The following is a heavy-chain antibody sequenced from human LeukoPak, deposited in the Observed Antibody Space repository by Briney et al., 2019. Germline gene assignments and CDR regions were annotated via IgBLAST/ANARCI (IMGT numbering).Heavy chain of an antibody. CDR1: GGSISSSSYY. CDR2: IYHSGST. V-gene: IGHV4-39*07. Sequence: PSETLSLTCTVSGGSISSSSYYWGWIRQPPGKGLEWIGSIYHSGSTYYNPSLKSRVTISVDTSKNQFSLKLSSVTAADTAVYYCARDHRPYDILTDDAFDIWGQGTMVTVSS. D-gene: IGHD3-9*01. J-gene: IGHJ3*02. CDR3: ARDHRPYDILTDDAFDI.